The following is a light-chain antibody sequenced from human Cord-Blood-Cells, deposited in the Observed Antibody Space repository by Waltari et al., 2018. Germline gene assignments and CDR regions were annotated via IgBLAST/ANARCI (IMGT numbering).Light chain of an antibody. CDR1: SLRSYY. CDR2: GKN. V-gene: IGLV3-19*01. J-gene: IGLJ3*02. Sequence: SSELTQDPAVSVALGQTVRITCQGDSLRSYYASWYQQKPGQAPLLVIYGKNNRPSGIPGRFFGSSLGNTASLTNTGAQAEDEADYYCNSRDSSGNHWVFGGGTKLTVL. CDR3: NSRDSSGNHWV.